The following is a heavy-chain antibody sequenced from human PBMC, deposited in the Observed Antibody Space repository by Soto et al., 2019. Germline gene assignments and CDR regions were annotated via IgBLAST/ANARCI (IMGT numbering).Heavy chain of an antibody. Sequence: GGSLRLSCSGSGFTVSSFGMHWVRQAPGKGLEHVSTLSSNGIGTYYADSVKGRFTFSRDTSKNTLYLQMSSLRAEDTAVYYCVKDMGQAAVGIRYPYGLDVWGLGTTVTVSS. CDR3: VKDMGQAAVGIRYPYGLDV. V-gene: IGHV3-64D*06. CDR2: LSSNGIGT. D-gene: IGHD6-13*01. CDR1: GFTVSSFG. J-gene: IGHJ6*02.